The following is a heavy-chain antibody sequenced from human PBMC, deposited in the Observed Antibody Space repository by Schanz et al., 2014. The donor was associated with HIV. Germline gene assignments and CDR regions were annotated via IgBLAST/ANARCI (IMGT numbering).Heavy chain of an antibody. J-gene: IGHJ4*02. D-gene: IGHD2-15*01. CDR2: MNPNSEYT. Sequence: QVQLVQSGAEVKKPGASVMLSCKASGYSFTSYDINWVRQATGQGLEWMGWMNPNSEYTGYARKFQGRVSMTRHTPTSTAYMELSSLRSEDTAVYYCARSASVISSGWCSGNACYSGAFHSWGQGSLVIVSS. CDR1: GYSFTSYD. CDR3: ARSASVISSGWCSGNACYSGAFHS. V-gene: IGHV1-8*01.